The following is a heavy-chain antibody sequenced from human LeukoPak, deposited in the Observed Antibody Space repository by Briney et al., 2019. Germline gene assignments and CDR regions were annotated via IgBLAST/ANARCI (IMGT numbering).Heavy chain of an antibody. CDR2: ISGSGGST. D-gene: IGHD2-2*01. CDR3: AKVLRYCSSTSCYSYYYGMDV. V-gene: IGHV3-23*01. CDR1: GFTFSSYA. J-gene: IGHJ6*02. Sequence: GGSLRLSCAASGFTFSSYAMSWVRQAPGKGLEWVSAISGSGGSTYYADSVKGRFTISRDNSKNTLYLQMNSLRAEDTAVYYCAKVLRYCSSTSCYSYYYGMDVWGQGTTVTVSS.